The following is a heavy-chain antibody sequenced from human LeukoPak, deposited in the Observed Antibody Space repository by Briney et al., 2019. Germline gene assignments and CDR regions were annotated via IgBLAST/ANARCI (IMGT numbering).Heavy chain of an antibody. CDR3: ARDREQWLVLPDAFDI. Sequence: AGGSLRLSCAASGFTFSSYSMNWVRQAPGKGLEWVSSISSSSSYIYYADSVKGRFTISRDNAKNSLYLQMNSLRDEDTAVYYCARDREQWLVLPDAFDIWGQGTMVTVSS. J-gene: IGHJ3*02. CDR2: ISSSSSYI. V-gene: IGHV3-21*01. CDR1: GFTFSSYS. D-gene: IGHD6-19*01.